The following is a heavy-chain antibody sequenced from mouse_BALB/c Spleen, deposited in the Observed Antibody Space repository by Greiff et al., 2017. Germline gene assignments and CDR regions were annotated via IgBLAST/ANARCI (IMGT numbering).Heavy chain of an antibody. CDR1: GYTFTSYW. CDR2: IDPSDSET. Sequence: QVQLQQPGAELVRPGASVKLSCKASGYTFTSYWMNWVKQRPGQGLEWIGMIDPSDSETHYNQIFKDKATLTVDKSSSTAYMQLSSLTSEDSAVYYCAKEEVYGNGAWFAYWGQGTLVTVSA. D-gene: IGHD2-1*01. V-gene: IGHV1-61*01. J-gene: IGHJ3*01. CDR3: AKEEVYGNGAWFAY.